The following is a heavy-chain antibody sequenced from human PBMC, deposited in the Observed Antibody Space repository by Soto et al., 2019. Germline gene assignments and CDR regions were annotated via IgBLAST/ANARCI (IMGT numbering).Heavy chain of an antibody. Sequence: EVQLVESGGGLIQPGGSLRLSCAASGFTFSSYSMNWVRQAPGKGLEWVSYISSSSSTIYYADSVKGRFTISRDNAKNSLCLQMNSLRDEDTAVYYCASELAALTWFDPWGQGTLVTVSS. CDR3: ASELAALTWFDP. V-gene: IGHV3-48*02. CDR2: ISSSSSTI. D-gene: IGHD1-1*01. CDR1: GFTFSSYS. J-gene: IGHJ5*02.